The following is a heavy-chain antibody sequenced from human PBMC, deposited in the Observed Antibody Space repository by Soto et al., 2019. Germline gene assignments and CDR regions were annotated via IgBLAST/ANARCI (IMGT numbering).Heavy chain of an antibody. J-gene: IGHJ6*02. Sequence: PGGSLRLSCAASGFTFSSYSMNWVRQAPGKGLEWVSSISSSSSYIYYADSVKGRFTISRDNAKNSLYLQMNSLRAEDTAVYYCARGYLAARHRDVSWYPRHGMDVWGRGTTVTVSS. V-gene: IGHV3-21*01. CDR1: GFTFSSYS. D-gene: IGHD6-6*01. CDR3: ARGYLAARHRDVSWYPRHGMDV. CDR2: ISSSSSYI.